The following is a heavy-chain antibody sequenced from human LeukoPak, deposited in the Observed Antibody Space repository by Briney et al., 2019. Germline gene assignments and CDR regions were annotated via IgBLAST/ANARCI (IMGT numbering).Heavy chain of an antibody. D-gene: IGHD4-11*01. Sequence: PSETLSLTCTVSGGSIGSGGYYWSWIRQHPGKGLEWIGYIYYSGSTYYNPSLKSRVTISVDTSKNQFSLKLSSVTAADTAVYYCAIDNRGHRNPYSSQAFDIWGQGTMVTVSS. CDR1: GGSIGSGGYY. V-gene: IGHV4-31*03. J-gene: IGHJ3*02. CDR3: AIDNRGHRNPYSSQAFDI. CDR2: IYYSGST.